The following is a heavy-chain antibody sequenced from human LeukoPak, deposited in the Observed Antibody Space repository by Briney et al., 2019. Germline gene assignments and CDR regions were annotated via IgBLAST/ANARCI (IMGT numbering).Heavy chain of an antibody. V-gene: IGHV4-34*01. Sequence: SETLSLTCAVSGGPFSGYFWSWIRQSSGKGLEWIGEIHNSGTTNYNPSLKSRVTISVDTSKNQFSLKLSSVTAADTAVYYCARGSRARGYGSGSYYNLGAFDIWGQGTMVTVSS. CDR1: GGPFSGYF. CDR2: IHNSGTT. D-gene: IGHD3-10*01. CDR3: ARGSRARGYGSGSYYNLGAFDI. J-gene: IGHJ3*02.